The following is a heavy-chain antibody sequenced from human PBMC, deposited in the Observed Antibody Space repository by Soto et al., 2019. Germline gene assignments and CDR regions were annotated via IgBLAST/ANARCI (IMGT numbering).Heavy chain of an antibody. CDR3: ARGTAGYNFDY. Sequence: SETLSLTCAVSGDSISSSNWWSWVRQPPGKGLEWIGEIYHSGSTNYNPSLKSQVTISVDKSNSQFSLRLSSVTAADTAVYYCARGTAGYNFDYWGQGMLVT. D-gene: IGHD1-1*01. J-gene: IGHJ4*02. CDR1: GDSISSSNW. V-gene: IGHV4-4*02. CDR2: IYHSGST.